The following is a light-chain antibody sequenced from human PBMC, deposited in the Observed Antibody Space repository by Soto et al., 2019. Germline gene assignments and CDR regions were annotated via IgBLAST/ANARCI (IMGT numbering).Light chain of an antibody. V-gene: IGKV3-20*01. Sequence: EIVLTQSPGTLSLSPGEIATLSCRARPSVSGNYLAWYQQKPRQSPRLLIYGSSDRATGIPNRFSGSGSATDFTLTITRVEPEDFAVYYCQQYGSSPPYTVGQGTKMEIK. J-gene: IGKJ2*01. CDR2: GSS. CDR1: PSVSGNY. CDR3: QQYGSSPPYT.